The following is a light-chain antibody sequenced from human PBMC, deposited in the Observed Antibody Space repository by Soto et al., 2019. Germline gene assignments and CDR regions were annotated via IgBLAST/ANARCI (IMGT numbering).Light chain of an antibody. J-gene: IGKJ1*01. CDR2: GVS. V-gene: IGKV3-20*01. CDR1: QSVSSSN. CDR3: QQYLTSPKT. Sequence: DIVLTQSPDTLSLSPGERATLSCRASQSVSSSNFAWYQQKPAQAPRLLIYGVSRRAPGIPERFSGSGSGTDFTLTISRLEPEDFAVYYCQQYLTSPKTFGQGTKVEIK.